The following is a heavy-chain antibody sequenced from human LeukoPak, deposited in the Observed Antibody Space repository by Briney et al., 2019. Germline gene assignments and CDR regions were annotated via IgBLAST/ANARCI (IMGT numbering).Heavy chain of an antibody. Sequence: SETLSLTCTVSGGSISSYYWSWIRQPPGKGLEWIGYIYYSGSTNYNPSLKSRVTISVDTSKNQFSLKLSSVTAADTTVYYCARTAEDGDLEYWGQGTLVTVSS. V-gene: IGHV4-59*01. CDR1: GGSISSYY. CDR3: ARTAEDGDLEY. J-gene: IGHJ4*02. CDR2: IYYSGST. D-gene: IGHD4-17*01.